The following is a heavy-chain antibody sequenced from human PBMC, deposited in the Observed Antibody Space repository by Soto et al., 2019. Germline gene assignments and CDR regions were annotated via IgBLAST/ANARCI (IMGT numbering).Heavy chain of an antibody. CDR3: TTGGPYDYYDSSGYGSFPTDY. V-gene: IGHV3-15*07. J-gene: IGHJ4*02. Sequence: GGSLRLSCAASGFTFSNAWMNWVRQAPGKGLEWVGRIKSKTDGGTTDYAAPVKGRFTISRDDSKNTLYLQMNGLKTEDTAVYYCTTGGPYDYYDSSGYGSFPTDYWGQGTLVTVSS. CDR2: IKSKTDGGTT. CDR1: GFTFSNAW. D-gene: IGHD3-22*01.